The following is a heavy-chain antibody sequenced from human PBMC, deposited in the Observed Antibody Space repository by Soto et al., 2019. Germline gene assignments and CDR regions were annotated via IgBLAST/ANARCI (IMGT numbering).Heavy chain of an antibody. J-gene: IGHJ5*02. D-gene: IGHD3-22*01. CDR1: GFTFSSYS. Sequence: PGGSLRLSCAASGFTFSSYSMNWVRQAPGKGLEWVSSISSSSSSYIYYADSVKGRFTISRDNAKNSLYLQMNSLRAEDTAVYYCARDGLAAYYYDSSGYPNWFDPWGQGTLVTVSS. V-gene: IGHV3-21*01. CDR3: ARDGLAAYYYDSSGYPNWFDP. CDR2: ISSSSSSYI.